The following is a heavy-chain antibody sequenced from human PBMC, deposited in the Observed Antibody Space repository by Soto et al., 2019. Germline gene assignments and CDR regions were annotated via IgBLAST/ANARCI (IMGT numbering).Heavy chain of an antibody. V-gene: IGHV3-15*07. J-gene: IGHJ4*01. CDR2: IKSTIDGGTT. CDR3: TTDSYRTIIIVSFDY. Sequence: PGGSLRLSCAASGFAFPNAWMNWVRQAPGKGLEWVGRIKSTIDGGTTDYAEPVKGRFAISRDDSNNMVYLQMNSLKIEDTAVYYCTTDSYRTIIIVSFDYWGHGTLVTVSS. D-gene: IGHD3-22*01. CDR1: GFAFPNAW.